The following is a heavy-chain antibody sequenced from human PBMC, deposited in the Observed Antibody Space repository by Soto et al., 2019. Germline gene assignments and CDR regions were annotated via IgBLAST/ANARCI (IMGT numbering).Heavy chain of an antibody. Sequence: SETLSLTCTVSGGSISSGGYYWSWIRQHPGKGLEWIAYIHYSGRTYYNPSLKSRVTISVDTSNNQFSLKLSSVTAADTAVYYCARYYFDSSGYSNWFDPWGQGTMVTVYS. D-gene: IGHD3-22*01. J-gene: IGHJ5*02. CDR3: ARYYFDSSGYSNWFDP. CDR2: IHYSGRT. V-gene: IGHV4-31*03. CDR1: GGSISSGGYY.